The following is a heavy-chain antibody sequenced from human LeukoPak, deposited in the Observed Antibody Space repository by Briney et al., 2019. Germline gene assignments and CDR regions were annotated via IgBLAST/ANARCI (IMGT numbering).Heavy chain of an antibody. D-gene: IGHD5-24*01. CDR3: ARTGWLQSDPFDS. J-gene: IGHJ4*02. V-gene: IGHV1-18*01. CDR2: ISAYNGNT. CDR1: GYTFTSYG. Sequence: ASVKVSCKAPGYTFTSYGISWVRQAPGQGLEWMGWISAYNGNTNYAQKLQGRVTMTTDTSTTTAYMELRSLISADTAVYYCARTGWLQSDPFDSWGQGTLVTVSS.